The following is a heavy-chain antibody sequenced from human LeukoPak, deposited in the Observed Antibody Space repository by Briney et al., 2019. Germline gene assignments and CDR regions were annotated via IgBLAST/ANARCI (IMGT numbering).Heavy chain of an antibody. CDR1: GFTFAKYA. CDR2: TRGSGHTT. D-gene: IGHD4-17*01. CDR3: AKDPNGDYVGAFDM. J-gene: IGHJ3*02. Sequence: GGSLRLSCAASGFTFAKYAITWIRQAPGKGLEWVSSTRGSGHTTYYADSVQGRFTISRDNSKNTLFLQMNSLRAEDTAIYHCAKDPNGDYVGAFDMWGQGTMLTVSS. V-gene: IGHV3-23*01.